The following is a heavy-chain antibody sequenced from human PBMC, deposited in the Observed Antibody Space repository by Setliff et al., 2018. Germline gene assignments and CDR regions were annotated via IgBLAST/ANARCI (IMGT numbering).Heavy chain of an antibody. CDR1: GYIFNDYF. V-gene: IGHV1-18*04. CDR3: ARYITGTTPADY. J-gene: IGHJ4*02. CDR2: ISAYNGNT. Sequence: ASVKVSCKASGYIFNDYFLHWVRQAPGQGLEWMGWISAYNGNTNYAQKLQGRVTMTTDTSTSTAYMELRSLRSDDTAVYYCARYITGTTPADYWGQGTLVTVSS. D-gene: IGHD1-7*01.